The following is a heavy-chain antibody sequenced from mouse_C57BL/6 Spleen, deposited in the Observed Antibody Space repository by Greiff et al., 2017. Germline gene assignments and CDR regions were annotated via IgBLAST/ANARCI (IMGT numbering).Heavy chain of an antibody. V-gene: IGHV1-78*01. D-gene: IGHD4-1*01. CDR1: GYTFTDHT. Sequence: QVQLQQSDPELVKPGASVKISCKVSGYTFTDHTIHWMKQRPEQGLEWIGCIYPRDGSTKYNEKFKGKATLTADKSSSTAYMQLNSLTSEDAAVYFGARGELTGTCAYWGQGTLVTVSA. CDR2: IYPRDGST. J-gene: IGHJ3*01. CDR3: ARGELTGTCAY.